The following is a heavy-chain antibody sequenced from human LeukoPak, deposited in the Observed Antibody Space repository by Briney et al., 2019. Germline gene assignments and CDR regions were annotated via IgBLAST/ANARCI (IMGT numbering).Heavy chain of an antibody. CDR2: ISGSSGST. CDR3: AKARLVVSSPSDAFDI. V-gene: IGHV3-23*01. D-gene: IGHD3-22*01. J-gene: IGHJ3*02. CDR1: GFTFSSSA. Sequence: PGGSLRLSCAASGFTFSSSAMSWVRQAPGKGLEWVSTISGSSGSTYYADSVKGRFTISRDNSKNTLYLRMDSLRAEDTAVYYCAKARLVVSSPSDAFDIWGQGTMVTASS.